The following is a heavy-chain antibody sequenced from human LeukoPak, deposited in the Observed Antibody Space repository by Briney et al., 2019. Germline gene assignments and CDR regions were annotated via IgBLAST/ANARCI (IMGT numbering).Heavy chain of an antibody. D-gene: IGHD6-13*01. Sequence: GGSLRLSCAASGFTFSNYEMNWVRQAPGKGPEWVSYISSTSNMIYYADSVRGRFTISRDNAENSLYLQMNSLRAEDTAVYYCATASGSWYRYYFDNWGQGTLVTVSS. V-gene: IGHV3-48*03. CDR1: GFTFSNYE. CDR3: ATASGSWYRYYFDN. J-gene: IGHJ4*02. CDR2: ISSTSNMI.